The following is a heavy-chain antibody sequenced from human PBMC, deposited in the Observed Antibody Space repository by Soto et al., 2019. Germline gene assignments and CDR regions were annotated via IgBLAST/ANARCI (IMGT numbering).Heavy chain of an antibody. D-gene: IGHD3-16*02. CDR2: INHSGST. CDR3: ARGRSYDYIWGSYPRKGAFDI. CDR1: GGSFSGYY. V-gene: IGHV4-34*01. Sequence: SETLSLTCAVYGGSFSGYYWSWIRQPPGKGLEWIGEINHSGSTNYNPSLKSRVTISVDTSKNQFSLKLSSVTAADTAVYYCARGRSYDYIWGSYPRKGAFDIWGQGTMVTLSS. J-gene: IGHJ3*02.